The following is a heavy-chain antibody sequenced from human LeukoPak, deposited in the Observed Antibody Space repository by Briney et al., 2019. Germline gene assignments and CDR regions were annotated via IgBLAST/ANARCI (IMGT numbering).Heavy chain of an antibody. CDR1: GGTISSYY. V-gene: IGHV4-59*01. CDR3: ARERNEWRDGYNLDYYYYMDV. Sequence: SETLSLTCTVSGGTISSYYWSWIRQPPGKGLEWIGHIYYSGNTNYNPSLKTRVTISVDTSKNQFSLKLSSVTAADTAMYYCARERNEWRDGYNLDYYYYMDVWGKGTTVTVSS. D-gene: IGHD5-24*01. J-gene: IGHJ6*03. CDR2: IYYSGNT.